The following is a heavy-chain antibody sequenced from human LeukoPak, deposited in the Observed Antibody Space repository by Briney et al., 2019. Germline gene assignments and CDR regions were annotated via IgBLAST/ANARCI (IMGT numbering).Heavy chain of an antibody. CDR1: GFTFSSYA. CDR2: ISVNGGTT. D-gene: IGHD1-26*01. Sequence: GGSLRLSCAASGFTFSSYAMTWVRQAPGKGLEWVSSISVNGGTTYYADSVKGRFTISRDNSKNTLYLQMNSLRAEDTAVYYCARDRVGATDYFDYWGQGTLVTVSS. J-gene: IGHJ4*02. CDR3: ARDRVGATDYFDY. V-gene: IGHV3-23*01.